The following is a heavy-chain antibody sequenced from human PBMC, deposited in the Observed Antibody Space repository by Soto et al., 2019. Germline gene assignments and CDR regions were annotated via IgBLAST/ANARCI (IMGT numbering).Heavy chain of an antibody. J-gene: IGHJ6*02. V-gene: IGHV1-18*01. CDR2: INTYNGNT. CDR3: AMVDVYVTPSPQDV. CDR1: GYTFTRYG. Sequence: QVQLVQSGAEVKNPGASVKVSCKASGYTFTRYGIGWARQAPGQGLEWMGWINTYNGNTNYAQNVQGRVTLPTDTSTSTAYMALRSLSSNNTAIYYCAMVDVYVTPSPQDVWGQGTTVIVSS. D-gene: IGHD3-16*01.